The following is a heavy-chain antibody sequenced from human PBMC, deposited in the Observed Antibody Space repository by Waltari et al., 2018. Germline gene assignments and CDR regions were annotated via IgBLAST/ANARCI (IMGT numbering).Heavy chain of an antibody. J-gene: IGHJ4*02. CDR2: VNYGGTT. Sequence: QVRLQQWGAGLLKPSETLSLTCVVSGGFLSGYYWSWIRQPPGKGLEWIGEVNYGGTTNYNPSLKSRITVSIDTSNNQFSLNLNSVTAADTAVYYSAKQVAGSGWYLGWGQGTLVSVSS. D-gene: IGHD6-19*01. V-gene: IGHV4-34*01. CDR1: GGFLSGYY. CDR3: AKQVAGSGWYLG.